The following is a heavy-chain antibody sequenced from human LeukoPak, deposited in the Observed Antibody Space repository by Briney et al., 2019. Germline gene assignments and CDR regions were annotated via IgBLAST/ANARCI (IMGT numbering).Heavy chain of an antibody. J-gene: IGHJ5*02. CDR2: MNPNSGNT. V-gene: IGHV1-8*01. CDR1: GYTFTSYD. Sequence: ASVKVSCKASGYTFTSYDINWVRQATGQGLEWMGWMNPNSGNTGYAQKFQGRVTMTRNTSISTAYKELSSLRSEDTAVYYCARVPFSIFGVVNPHPHWFDPWGQGTLVTVSS. D-gene: IGHD3-3*01. CDR3: ARVPFSIFGVVNPHPHWFDP.